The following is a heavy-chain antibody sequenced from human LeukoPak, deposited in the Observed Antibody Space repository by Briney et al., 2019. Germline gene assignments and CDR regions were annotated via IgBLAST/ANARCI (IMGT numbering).Heavy chain of an antibody. CDR2: INPNSGGT. V-gene: IGHV1-2*02. CDR3: ASGPYDFWSGYRLDF. D-gene: IGHD3-3*01. CDR1: GYTFTGYY. J-gene: IGHJ4*02. Sequence: ASVKVSCKASGYTFTGYYMHWVRQAPGQGLEWMGWINPNSGGTNYAQKFQGRVTMTRDRSISTAYMELSRLRSDDTAVYYCASGPYDFWSGYRLDFWGQGNLVTVSS.